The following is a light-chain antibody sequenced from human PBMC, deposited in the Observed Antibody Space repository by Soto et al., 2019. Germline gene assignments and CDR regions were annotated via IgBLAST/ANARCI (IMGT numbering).Light chain of an antibody. CDR3: CSYAGSSTFSYV. V-gene: IGLV2-23*02. CDR1: SSDVGSYNL. J-gene: IGLJ1*01. Sequence: VLTQPASVSGSPGQAITISCTGTSSDVGSYNLVSWYQQHPGKAPKLMIYEVSKRPSGVSNRFSGSKSGNTASLTISGLQAEDEADYYCCSYAGSSTFSYVFGTGTKVT. CDR2: EVS.